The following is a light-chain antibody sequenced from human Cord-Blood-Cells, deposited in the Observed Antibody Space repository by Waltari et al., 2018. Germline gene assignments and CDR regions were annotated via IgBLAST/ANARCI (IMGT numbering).Light chain of an antibody. CDR2: DAS. Sequence: IVLTPSPATLSSSPGERATLSCRASQSVSSYLAWYQQKPGQAPRLLIYDASNRATGIPARFSGSGSGTDFTLTISSLEPEDFAVYYCQQRSNWPLTFGGGTKVEIK. CDR3: QQRSNWPLT. J-gene: IGKJ4*01. CDR1: QSVSSY. V-gene: IGKV3-11*01.